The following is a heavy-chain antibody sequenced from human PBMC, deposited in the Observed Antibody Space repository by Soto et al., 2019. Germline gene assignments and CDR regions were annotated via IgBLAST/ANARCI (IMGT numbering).Heavy chain of an antibody. CDR1: GGTFSDYA. CDR2: IIPMFSSS. CDR3: AKDIGFQQHLFVFDL. V-gene: IGHV1-69*01. Sequence: QVQLVQSGAEVKKPGSSVKVSCTASGGTFSDYAFSWVRQAPGHGLEWMGGIIPMFSSSSFAQKFQGRLTITADDSTSTAYMSLSSLGSADTAMYYCAKDIGFQQHLFVFDLWGPGTLVTVSS. J-gene: IGHJ4*02. D-gene: IGHD3-10*02.